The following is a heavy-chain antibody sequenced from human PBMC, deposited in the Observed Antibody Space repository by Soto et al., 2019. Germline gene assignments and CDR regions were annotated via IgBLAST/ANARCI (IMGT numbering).Heavy chain of an antibody. J-gene: IGHJ3*02. CDR2: ISSSGGST. V-gene: IGHV3-23*01. CDR3: AKDHNGDFVGGFEM. Sequence: PGGSLRLSCAASEFTFSNYAMSWVRQAPGKGLEWVSGISSSGGSTYYADSVRGRFTISRDNSKDTLSLQMNSLRAEDTAVYYCAKDHNGDFVGGFEMWGQGTKVTVSS. CDR1: EFTFSNYA. D-gene: IGHD4-17*01.